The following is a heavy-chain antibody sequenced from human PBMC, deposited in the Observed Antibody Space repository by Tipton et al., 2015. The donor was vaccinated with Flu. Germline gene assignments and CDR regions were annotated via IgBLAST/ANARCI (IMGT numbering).Heavy chain of an antibody. CDR2: MYVGGRT. V-gene: IGHV4-39*01. CDR3: ARQALVMDLATFKWFDP. CDR1: GASISGGGYH. Sequence: LSLTCTVSGASISGGGYHWAWIRQSPGKGLEWIATMYVGGRTYYDPSLRSRVTISGDTSKNQLSLRLDSVTAADTAVYYCARQALVMDLATFKWFDPWGQGTLVTVSS. D-gene: IGHD5-12*01. J-gene: IGHJ5*02.